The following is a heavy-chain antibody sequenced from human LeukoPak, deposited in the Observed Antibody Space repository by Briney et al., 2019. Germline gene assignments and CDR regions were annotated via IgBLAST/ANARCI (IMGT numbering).Heavy chain of an antibody. V-gene: IGHV1-69*13. D-gene: IGHD2-2*01. J-gene: IGHJ6*03. CDR2: IIPIFGTA. Sequence: SVKVSCKASGGTFSSYAISWVRQAPGQGLEWMGGIIPIFGTANYAQKFQGRVTITADESTSTAYMELSSLRSEDTAVNYCARGIVVVPAAIFGGDYYYMDVWGKGTTVTVSS. CDR1: GGTFSSYA. CDR3: ARGIVVVPAAIFGGDYYYMDV.